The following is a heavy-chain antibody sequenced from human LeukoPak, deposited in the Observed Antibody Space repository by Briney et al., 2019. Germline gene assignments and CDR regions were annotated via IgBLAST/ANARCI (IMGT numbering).Heavy chain of an antibody. J-gene: IGHJ6*02. Sequence: SETLSPTCTVSGGSISSYYWSWIRQPAGKGLEWIGRIYTSGSTNYNPSLKSRDTMSVDTSKNQFSLKLSSVTAADTAVYYCARDPHYYGSGTALAYYGMDVWGQGTTVTVSS. CDR3: ARDPHYYGSGTALAYYGMDV. D-gene: IGHD3-10*01. CDR2: IYTSGST. CDR1: GGSISSYY. V-gene: IGHV4-4*07.